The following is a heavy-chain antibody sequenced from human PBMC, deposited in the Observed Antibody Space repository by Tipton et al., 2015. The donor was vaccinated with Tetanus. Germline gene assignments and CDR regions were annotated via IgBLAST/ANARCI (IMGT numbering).Heavy chain of an antibody. D-gene: IGHD6-19*01. CDR1: GFTFSSYA. CDR3: AKDEGIAVAGRYFDL. J-gene: IGHJ2*01. Sequence: SLRLSCAASGFTFSSYAMSWVRQAPGKGLEWVSAISGSGGSTYYADSVKGRFTISRDNSKNTLYLQMNSLRAEDTAVYYCAKDEGIAVAGRYFDLWGRGTLVTVSS. CDR2: ISGSGGST. V-gene: IGHV3-23*01.